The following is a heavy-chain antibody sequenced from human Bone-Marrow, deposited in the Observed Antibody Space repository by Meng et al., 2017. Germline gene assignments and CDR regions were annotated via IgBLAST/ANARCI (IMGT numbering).Heavy chain of an antibody. CDR1: GDSISSDIW. Sequence: QVQLQESGPGLVKPSGTLSLPCTVSGDSISSDIWWSWVRQPPGKGLEWIGGVYHRGDTNYSPSLKSRVDISVDKSKNQFYLSLFSVTAADTAVYYCGRDQGRELINHWGQGTLVTVSS. V-gene: IGHV4-4*02. D-gene: IGHD1-7*01. CDR3: GRDQGRELINH. J-gene: IGHJ4*02. CDR2: VYHRGDT.